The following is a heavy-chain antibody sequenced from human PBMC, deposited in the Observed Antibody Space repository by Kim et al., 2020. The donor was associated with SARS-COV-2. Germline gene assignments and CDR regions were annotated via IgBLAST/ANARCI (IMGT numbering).Heavy chain of an antibody. CDR1: GYTFTGYY. D-gene: IGHD5-12*01. J-gene: IGHJ4*02. Sequence: ASVKVSCKASGYTFTGYYMHWVRQAPGQGLEWMGWINPNSGGTHYAQKFQGWVTMTRDTSLSTAYMELSRLRSGDTAVYCCARAGGYSGYETDLYYFDYWGQGTLVTVSS. CDR2: INPNSGGT. V-gene: IGHV1-2*04. CDR3: ARAGGYSGYETDLYYFDY.